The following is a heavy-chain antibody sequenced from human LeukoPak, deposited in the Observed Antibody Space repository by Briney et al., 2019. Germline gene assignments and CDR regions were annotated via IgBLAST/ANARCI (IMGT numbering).Heavy chain of an antibody. CDR2: IYYSGTT. V-gene: IGHV4-39*02. Sequence: PSETLSLTCTVSGGSISSSSYYWGWIRQPPGKGLEWIGSIYYSGTTFYNPSLKSRVTISVDTSKNQFSLKLSSVTAADTAVYYCAREGDGYKYVGAFDIWGQGTMVTVSS. J-gene: IGHJ3*02. D-gene: IGHD5-24*01. CDR1: GGSISSSSYY. CDR3: AREGDGYKYVGAFDI.